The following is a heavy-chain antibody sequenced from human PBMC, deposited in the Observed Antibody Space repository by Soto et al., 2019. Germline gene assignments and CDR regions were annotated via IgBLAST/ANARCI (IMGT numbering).Heavy chain of an antibody. CDR1: GYTFTDFF. V-gene: IGHV1-2*02. J-gene: IGHJ6*01. CDR2: INPNSGAT. D-gene: IGHD2-21*01. CDR3: ARLGYQKHLFSGFGM. Sequence: ASVKVSCNASGYTFTDFFIHWVRQVPGQGLEWMGWINPNSGATEYAQNRVTMTRDTSISTVYLQLSRLTFDDTAVYYCARLGYQKHLFSGFGM.